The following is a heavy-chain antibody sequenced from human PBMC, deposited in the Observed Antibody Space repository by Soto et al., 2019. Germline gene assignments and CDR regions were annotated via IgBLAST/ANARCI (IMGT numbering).Heavy chain of an antibody. CDR2: IYPGDSDT. V-gene: IGHV5-51*01. Sequence: GESLKISCKGFGYTFTNYWIGWVRQMPGKGPEWMGIIYPGDSDTKYNPSFQGQVTISADKSITTTYLQWSSLKASDTAIYYCAASIFYYGMDVWGQGTTVTVSS. CDR1: GYTFTNYW. CDR3: AASIFYYGMDV. J-gene: IGHJ6*02.